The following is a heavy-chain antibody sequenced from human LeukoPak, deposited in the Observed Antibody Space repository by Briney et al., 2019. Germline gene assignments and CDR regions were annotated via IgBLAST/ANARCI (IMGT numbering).Heavy chain of an antibody. CDR1: GYTFTNYH. D-gene: IGHD2-21*02. CDR3: ARTTSMTASGYDY. Sequence: SVKVSCKASGYTFTNYHINWVRQASGQGLEWMTWINPDTGDKGYARKFQDRVTITTDTSISTAYMELSSLSSEDTAVYFCARTTSMTASGYDYWGQGTLVSVSS. J-gene: IGHJ4*02. CDR2: INPDTGDK. V-gene: IGHV1-8*03.